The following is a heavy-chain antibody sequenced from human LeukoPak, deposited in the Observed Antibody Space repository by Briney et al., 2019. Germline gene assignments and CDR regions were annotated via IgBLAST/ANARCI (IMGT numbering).Heavy chain of an antibody. CDR3: AKGMYYYDSSGYRFFDY. CDR2: ISGSGGST. Sequence: GGSLRLSCAASGFTFSSYGMSWVRQAPGKGLEWVSAISGSGGSTYYADSVKGRFTISRDNSKNTLYLQVNSLRAEDTAVYYCAKGMYYYDSSGYRFFDYWGRGTLVTVSS. J-gene: IGHJ4*02. D-gene: IGHD3-22*01. V-gene: IGHV3-23*01. CDR1: GFTFSSYG.